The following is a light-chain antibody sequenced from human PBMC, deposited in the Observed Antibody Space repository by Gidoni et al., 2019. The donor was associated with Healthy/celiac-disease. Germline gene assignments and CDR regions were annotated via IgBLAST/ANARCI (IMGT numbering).Light chain of an antibody. CDR1: QDISNY. J-gene: IGKJ3*01. CDR3: QQYDNLFT. Sequence: IQMTQSPSSLSASVGDRVTITCQASQDISNYLNWYQQKPGKAPKLLIYDASNLETGVPSRFSGSGSGTDFTFTISSLQPEDIATYYCQQYDNLFTFGPXTKVDIK. V-gene: IGKV1-33*01. CDR2: DAS.